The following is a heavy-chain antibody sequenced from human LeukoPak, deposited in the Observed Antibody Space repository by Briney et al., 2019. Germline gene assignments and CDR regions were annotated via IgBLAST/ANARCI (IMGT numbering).Heavy chain of an antibody. J-gene: IGHJ4*02. V-gene: IGHV3-11*01. CDR2: ISSSGSTI. D-gene: IGHD5-18*01. CDR3: ARSRLYRSSGYSYGY. CDR1: GFTFSDYY. Sequence: PGGSLRLSCAASGFTFSDYYMSWIRQAPGKGLEWVSCISSSGSTIYYADSVKGRFTISRDNAKNSLYLQMNSLRAEDTAVYYCARSRLYRSSGYSYGYWGQGTLVTVSS.